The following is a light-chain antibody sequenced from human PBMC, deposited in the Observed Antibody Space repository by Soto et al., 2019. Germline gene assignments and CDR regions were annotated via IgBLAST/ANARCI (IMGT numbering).Light chain of an antibody. CDR1: QSVRSN. V-gene: IGKV3-15*01. CDR3: QQYNNWPPT. Sequence: EIVMTQSPATLSVSPGERATLSCRASQSVRSNLAWYRQKPGQAPRLLIYGASTRATGIPARFSGSRSGTEYTLTISSLQSEDFAVYYCQQYNNWPPTFGQGTRLEIK. CDR2: GAS. J-gene: IGKJ5*01.